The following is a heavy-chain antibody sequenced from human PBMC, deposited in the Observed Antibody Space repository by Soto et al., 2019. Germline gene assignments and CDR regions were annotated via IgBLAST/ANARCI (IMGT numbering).Heavy chain of an antibody. V-gene: IGHV4-31*03. D-gene: IGHD3-10*01. CDR3: ARRRWFGEFNDAFDI. CDR1: GGSISSGGYY. CDR2: IYYSGST. J-gene: IGHJ3*02. Sequence: QVQLQESGPGLVKPSQTLSLTCTVSGGSISSGGYYWSWIRQHPGKGLEWIGYIYYSGSTYYNPSLNSRVTISVDTSKNQCALKLSSVPAADTAVYYCARRRWFGEFNDAFDIWGQVRMVTVSS.